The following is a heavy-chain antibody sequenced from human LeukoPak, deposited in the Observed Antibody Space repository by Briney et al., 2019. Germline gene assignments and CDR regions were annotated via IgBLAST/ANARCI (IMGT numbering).Heavy chain of an antibody. D-gene: IGHD3-10*02. CDR1: GFTVSSNY. V-gene: IGHV3-11*04. J-gene: IGHJ6*04. Sequence: PGGSLRLSCAASGFTVSSNYMSWVRQAPEKGLEWVSYISSSGSTIYYADSVKGRFTISRDNAKNSLYLQMNSLRAEDTAVYYCAELGITMIGGVWGKGTTVTISS. CDR2: ISSSGSTI. CDR3: AELGITMIGGV.